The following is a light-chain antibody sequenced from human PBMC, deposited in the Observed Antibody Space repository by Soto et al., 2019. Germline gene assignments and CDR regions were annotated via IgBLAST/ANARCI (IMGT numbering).Light chain of an antibody. CDR2: AVS. V-gene: IGLV2-14*01. J-gene: IGLJ1*01. CDR1: SSDVGAYDY. CDR3: SSYTSSTTLV. Sequence: QSALTQPASVSGSPGQSITISCTGTSSDVGAYDYVTWYQQHPGKAPQLLIYAVSNRPSGVSNRFSGSKSGNTASLSISGLQAEDEADYYCSSYTSSTTLVFGTRTKLTVL.